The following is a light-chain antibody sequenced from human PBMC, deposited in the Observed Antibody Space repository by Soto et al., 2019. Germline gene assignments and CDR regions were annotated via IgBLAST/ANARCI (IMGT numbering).Light chain of an antibody. Sequence: DIVMTQSPDSLAVSLGERATINCKSSQSVLYSSNNKNYLAWYQQKPGQPPKLLIYWASTRESGVPDRFSGSGSETDFTLTVSSLQAEDVAVYYCQQYYSIPRTF. CDR3: QQYYSIPRT. CDR1: QSVLYSSNNKNY. J-gene: IGKJ1*01. CDR2: WAS. V-gene: IGKV4-1*01.